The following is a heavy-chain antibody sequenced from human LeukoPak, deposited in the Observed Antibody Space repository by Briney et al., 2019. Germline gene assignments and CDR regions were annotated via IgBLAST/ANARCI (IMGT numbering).Heavy chain of an antibody. D-gene: IGHD2-2*01. Sequence: GASVKVSCKASGYTFTSYGISWVRQAPGQGLEWMGWISAYNGDTNYAQKFQGRVTMTTDTSTSTAYMELRSLRSDDTAVYYCARAKEFYCSSTSCWYNWFDPWGQGTLVTVSS. CDR2: ISAYNGDT. V-gene: IGHV1-18*01. CDR1: GYTFTSYG. J-gene: IGHJ5*02. CDR3: ARAKEFYCSSTSCWYNWFDP.